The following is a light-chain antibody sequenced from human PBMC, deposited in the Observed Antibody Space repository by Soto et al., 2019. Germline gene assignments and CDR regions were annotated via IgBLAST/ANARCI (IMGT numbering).Light chain of an antibody. CDR2: GNN. Sequence: QSVLTHAPSVSGTPGQSVTITCSRSSSHIGRNSVNWYQHLPGTAPKLLTHGNNRRPSGVPDRFSGSKSGTSASLAISGLQPEDEADYCCAAWDDSRNENDFGDGTKVTVL. CDR1: SSHIGRNS. J-gene: IGLJ1*01. CDR3: AAWDDSRNEND. V-gene: IGLV1-44*01.